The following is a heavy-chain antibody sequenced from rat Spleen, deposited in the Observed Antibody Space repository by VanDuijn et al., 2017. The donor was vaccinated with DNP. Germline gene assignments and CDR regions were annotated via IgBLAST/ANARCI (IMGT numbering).Heavy chain of an antibody. J-gene: IGHJ2*01. CDR1: GFTFNDYY. CDR3: AKDAFDY. Sequence: EVQLVESGGGLVQPGRSLKLSCAASGFTFNDYYMAWVRQAPTKGLEWVAYISYDGGGTYYGDSVKGRFTISRDNANRTLYLQMESLRSEDTATYYCAKDAFDYWGQGVMVTVSS. V-gene: IGHV5-20*01. CDR2: ISYDGGGT.